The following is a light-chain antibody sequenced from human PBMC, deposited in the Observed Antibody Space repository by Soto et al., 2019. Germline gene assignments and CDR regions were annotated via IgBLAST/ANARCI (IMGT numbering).Light chain of an antibody. CDR2: LERSGSY. J-gene: IGLJ7*01. CDR1: SGHSTYI. CDR3: ETWDSYTHVV. V-gene: IGLV4-60*02. Sequence: QAVVTQSSSASASLGSSVRLTCTLSSGHSTYIIAWHQQQPGKAPRYLMKLERSGSYNKGSGVPDRFSGSSSGADRYLTISNLQFEDEADYYCETWDSYTHVVFGGGTQLTVL.